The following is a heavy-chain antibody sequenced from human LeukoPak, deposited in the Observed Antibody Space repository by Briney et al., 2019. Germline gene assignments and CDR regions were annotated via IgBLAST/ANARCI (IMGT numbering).Heavy chain of an antibody. CDR3: ARAQRGYSYGYYYYYGMDV. CDR2: INHSGST. V-gene: IGHV4-34*01. Sequence: SETPSLTCAVYGGSFSGYYWSWIRQPPGKGLEWIGEINHSGSTNYNPSLKSRVTISVDTSKNQFSLKLSSVTAADTAVYYCARAQRGYSYGYYYYYGMDVWGQGTTVTVSS. D-gene: IGHD5-18*01. CDR1: GGSFSGYY. J-gene: IGHJ6*02.